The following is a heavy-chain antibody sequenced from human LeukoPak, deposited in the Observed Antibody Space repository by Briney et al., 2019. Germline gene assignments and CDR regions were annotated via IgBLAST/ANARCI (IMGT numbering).Heavy chain of an antibody. CDR2: IKQDGSAK. D-gene: IGHD1-26*01. CDR1: GFTLSDPW. V-gene: IGHV3-7*04. CDR3: TRGVGDITAFDY. J-gene: IGHJ4*02. Sequence: PGRSLRLSVVVSGFTLSDPWMTWVRLAPGNALAWVANIKQDGSAKYYMDSVKGRFTISRDNAKNSLYLQMNSLRAEDTAVYYCTRGVGDITAFDYWGQGTLVTVSS.